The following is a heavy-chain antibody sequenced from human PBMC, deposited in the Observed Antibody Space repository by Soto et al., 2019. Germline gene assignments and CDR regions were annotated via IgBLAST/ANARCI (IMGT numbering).Heavy chain of an antibody. D-gene: IGHD3-9*01. CDR1: GGSVSSGSYY. CDR3: ARSCYDILTGFTEPNWFDP. J-gene: IGHJ5*02. CDR2: IYYSGST. V-gene: IGHV4-61*01. Sequence: ETLSLTCTVSGGSVSSGSYYWSWIRQPPGKGLEWIGYIYYSGSTNYNPSLKSRVTISVDTSKNQFSLKLSSVTAADTAVYYCARSCYDILTGFTEPNWFDPWGQGTLVTVSS.